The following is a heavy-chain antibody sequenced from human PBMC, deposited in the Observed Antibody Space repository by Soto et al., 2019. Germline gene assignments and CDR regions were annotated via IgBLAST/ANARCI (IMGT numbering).Heavy chain of an antibody. V-gene: IGHV3-15*07. Sequence: EVQLVESGGDLVKPGGSLRLSCAASGFSFSNAWMNWVRQAPGKGLEWVGRIKRNIDGEATDYAGPVKGRFTVFRDDSKSALYLQMNSLKGDDTAVYYCTTGSVEGVWGQGTTVTVS. J-gene: IGHJ6*02. D-gene: IGHD2-15*01. CDR2: IKRNIDGEAT. CDR1: GFSFSNAW. CDR3: TTGSVEGV.